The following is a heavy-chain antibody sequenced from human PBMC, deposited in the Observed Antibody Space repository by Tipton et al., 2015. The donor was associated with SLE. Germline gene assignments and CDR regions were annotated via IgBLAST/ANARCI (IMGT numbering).Heavy chain of an antibody. V-gene: IGHV3-30*02. Sequence: GSLRLSCAASGFTFSLYGMHWVRQTPGKGLEWVAFIQNDGSNKYYADSVKGRFTISRDNSKNTLYLQMNSLRAEDTAVYYCAKGHSYYYYGMDVWGQGTTVTVSS. CDR2: IQNDGSNK. CDR3: AKGHSYYYYGMDV. J-gene: IGHJ6*02. CDR1: GFTFSLYG.